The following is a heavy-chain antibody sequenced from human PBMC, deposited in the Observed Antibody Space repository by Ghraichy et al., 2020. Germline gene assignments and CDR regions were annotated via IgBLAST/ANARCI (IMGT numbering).Heavy chain of an antibody. J-gene: IGHJ6*02. D-gene: IGHD6-19*01. CDR3: ARVLAVADATYYYGMDV. V-gene: IGHV3-21*01. CDR2: ISSSSSYI. Sequence: GSLRLSCAASGFTFSSYSMNWVRQAPGKGLEWVSSISSSSSYIYYADSVKGRFTISRDNAKNSLYLQMNSLRAEDTAVYYCARVLAVADATYYYGMDVWGQGTTVTVSS. CDR1: GFTFSSYS.